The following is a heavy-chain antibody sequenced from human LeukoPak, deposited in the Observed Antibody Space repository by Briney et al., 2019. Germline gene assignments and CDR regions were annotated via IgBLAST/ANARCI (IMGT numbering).Heavy chain of an antibody. CDR3: TRELRGSYNDY. CDR1: GGTFSSYA. V-gene: IGHV1-69*05. J-gene: IGHJ4*02. Sequence: ASVKVSCKASGGTFSSYAISWVRQAPGQGLEWMGGIIPIFGTANYAQKLQGRVTMTTDTSTSTAYMELRSLRSDDTAVYYCTRELRGSYNDYWGQGTLVTVSS. CDR2: IIPIFGTA. D-gene: IGHD1-26*01.